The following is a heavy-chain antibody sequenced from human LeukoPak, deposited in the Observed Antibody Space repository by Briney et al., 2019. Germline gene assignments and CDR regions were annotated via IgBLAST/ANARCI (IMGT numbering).Heavy chain of an antibody. J-gene: IGHJ4*02. D-gene: IGHD3-10*01. CDR2: INPSGGST. CDR3: ARVMEENYGSPYYFDY. V-gene: IGHV1-46*01. CDR1: GYTFTSYY. Sequence: ASVKVSCKASGYTFTSYYMHWVRQAPGQGLEWMGIINPSGGSTSYAQKFQGRVTMTRDMSTSTVYMELSSLRSEDTAVYYCARVMEENYGSPYYFDYWGQGTLVTVSS.